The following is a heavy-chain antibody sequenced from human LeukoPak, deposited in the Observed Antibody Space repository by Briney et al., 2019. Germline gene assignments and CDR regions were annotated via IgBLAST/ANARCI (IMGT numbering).Heavy chain of an antibody. CDR1: GGSISSDSYY. CDR3: ARDQIDSITIFGVVIGAFDI. D-gene: IGHD3-3*01. Sequence: SQTLSLTCTVSGGSISSDSYYWSWIRQPAGKGLEWIGRIYTSGSTNYNPSLKSRVTISVDTSKNQFSLKLSSVTAADTAVYYCARDQIDSITIFGVVIGAFDIWGQGTMVTVS. V-gene: IGHV4-61*02. CDR2: IYTSGST. J-gene: IGHJ3*02.